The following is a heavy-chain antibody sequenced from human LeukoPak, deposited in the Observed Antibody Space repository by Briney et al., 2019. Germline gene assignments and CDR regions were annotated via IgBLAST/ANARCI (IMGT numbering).Heavy chain of an antibody. CDR3: ARSASMVRGVITPSSYYYYGMDV. CDR2: INPNSGGT. CDR1: GYTFTGYY. D-gene: IGHD3-10*01. V-gene: IGHV1-2*02. Sequence: ASVKVSCKASGYTFTGYYMHWVRQAPGQGLEWMGWINPNSGGTNYAQKFQGRVTMTRDTSISTAYMELSRLRSDDTAVYYCARSASMVRGVITPSSYYYYGMDVWGQGTTVTASS. J-gene: IGHJ6*02.